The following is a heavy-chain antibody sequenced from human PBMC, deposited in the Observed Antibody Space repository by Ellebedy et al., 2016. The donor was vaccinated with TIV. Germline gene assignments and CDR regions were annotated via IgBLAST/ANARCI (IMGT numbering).Heavy chain of an antibody. CDR1: GGTFSSYA. CDR3: GGGDYYDSSGYYHSDAFDI. CDR2: IIPIFGTA. J-gene: IGHJ3*02. D-gene: IGHD3-22*01. V-gene: IGHV1-69*06. Sequence: SVKVSXXASGGTFSSYAISWVRQAPGQGLEWMGGIIPIFGTANYAQKFQGRVTITADKSTSTAYMELSSLRSEDTAVYYCGGGDYYDSSGYYHSDAFDIWGQGTMVTVSS.